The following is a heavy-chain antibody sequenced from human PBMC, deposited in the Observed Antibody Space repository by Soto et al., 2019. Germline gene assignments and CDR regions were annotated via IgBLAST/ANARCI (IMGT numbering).Heavy chain of an antibody. CDR1: GGTFSSYA. CDR2: IIPIFGTA. J-gene: IGHJ6*02. Sequence: QVQLVQSGAEVKKPGSSVKVSCKASGGTFSSYAISWVRQAPGQGLEWMGGIIPIFGTANYAQKFQGRVTITADESTSTAYMELSSLRSEDTAVSPLLRVLRFLEWLYYYYGMDVWGQGTTVTVSS. V-gene: IGHV1-69*01. D-gene: IGHD3-3*01. CDR3: LRVLRFLEWLYYYYGMDV.